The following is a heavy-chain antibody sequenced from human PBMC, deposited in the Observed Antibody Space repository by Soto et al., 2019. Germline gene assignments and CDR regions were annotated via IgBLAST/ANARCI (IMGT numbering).Heavy chain of an antibody. V-gene: IGHV3-48*03. D-gene: IGHD1-26*01. J-gene: IGHJ4*02. CDR1: GFAFSSYE. CDR2: ISSSGNTI. Sequence: GGSLRLSCAASGFAFSSYEMNWVRQGPGKGLEWLSYISSSGNTIYYADSVKGRFTISRDNAKNSLYLQMNSLRVEDTAVYYCAGDRRRDGSTDPLDYWGQGTLVTVSS. CDR3: AGDRRRDGSTDPLDY.